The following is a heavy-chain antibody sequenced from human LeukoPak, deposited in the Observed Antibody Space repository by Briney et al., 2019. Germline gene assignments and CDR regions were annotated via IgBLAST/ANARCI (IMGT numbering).Heavy chain of an antibody. CDR1: GDSISSGDYY. CDR2: IYYSGTT. V-gene: IGHV4-30-4*01. CDR3: ARAPAAHSYYYYYMDV. Sequence: SETLSLTCTVSGDSISSGDYYWSWIRQPPGKGLEWIGYIYYSGTTYYNPSLRSRVIISVDTSKNQFSLKLSSVTAADTAVYYCARAPAAHSYYYYYMDVWGKGTTVTVSS. J-gene: IGHJ6*03.